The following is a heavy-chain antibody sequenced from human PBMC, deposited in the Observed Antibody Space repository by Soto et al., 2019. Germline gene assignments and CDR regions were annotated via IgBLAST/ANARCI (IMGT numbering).Heavy chain of an antibody. CDR2: IWYDGSNK. Sequence: QVQLVESGGGVVQPGRSLRLSCAASGFTFSSYDMHWVRQAPGKGLEWVGIIWYDGSNKYYADSVKCRFTISRDNSKNTLYLEVNSLRADDTAVYYCARSFRQWLVDSWGQGALVTVSS. V-gene: IGHV3-33*01. CDR3: ARSFRQWLVDS. CDR1: GFTFSSYD. J-gene: IGHJ4*02. D-gene: IGHD6-19*01.